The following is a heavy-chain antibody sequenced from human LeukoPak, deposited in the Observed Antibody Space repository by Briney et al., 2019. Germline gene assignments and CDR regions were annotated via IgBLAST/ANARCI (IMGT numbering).Heavy chain of an antibody. D-gene: IGHD1-26*01. V-gene: IGHV3-48*02. CDR3: ARDKSGSDSARGAVIDI. J-gene: IGHJ3*02. CDR1: GFTFSSYT. CDR2: ISSSGSIM. Sequence: PGGSLRLSCAASGFTFSSYTMNWVRKAPGKGLEWILYISSSGSIMYYADSVKGRFSISRDNAKNSLYLQMNSLRDEDTAVYYCARDKSGSDSARGAVIDICGQGAMVTVSS.